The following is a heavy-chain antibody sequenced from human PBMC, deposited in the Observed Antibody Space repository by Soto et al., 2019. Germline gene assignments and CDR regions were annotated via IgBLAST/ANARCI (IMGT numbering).Heavy chain of an antibody. D-gene: IGHD3-22*01. V-gene: IGHV1-69*13. CDR1: GGTFSSYA. Sequence: ASVKVSCKASGGTFSSYAISWVRQAPGQGLEWMGGIIPIFGTANYAQKFQGRVTITADESTSTAYMELSSLRSEDTAVYYCARPRTMIPSFVDYGMDVWGQGTTVTVSS. CDR3: ARPRTMIPSFVDYGMDV. CDR2: IIPIFGTA. J-gene: IGHJ6*02.